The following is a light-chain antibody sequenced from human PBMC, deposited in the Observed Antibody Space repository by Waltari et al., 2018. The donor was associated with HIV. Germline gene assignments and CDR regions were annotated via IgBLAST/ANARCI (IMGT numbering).Light chain of an antibody. Sequence: QTVVTQEPSLSVPPGGTVTLTSGLSSGSVSTSYYPSWYQQTPGQAPRTLIYSTNTRSSGVPDRFSGSILGNKAALTITGAQADDESDYYCVLYMGSDVWVFGGGTKLTVL. CDR3: VLYMGSDVWV. CDR2: STN. V-gene: IGLV8-61*01. CDR1: SGSVSTSYY. J-gene: IGLJ3*02.